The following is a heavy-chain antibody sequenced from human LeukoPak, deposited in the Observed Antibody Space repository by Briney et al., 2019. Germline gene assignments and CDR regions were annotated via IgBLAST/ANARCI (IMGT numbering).Heavy chain of an antibody. J-gene: IGHJ4*02. V-gene: IGHV3-48*03. CDR2: ISNSGNTI. CDR1: GFIFSVYE. Sequence: GGSLRLSCAASGFIFSVYEMNWVRQAPGKGLEWVSYISNSGNTIYYADSVNGRFTISRDNAKNSLYLQMNSLIADDTAVYYCTSNFNIYWGQGTLVTVSS. CDR3: TSNFNIY. D-gene: IGHD1-1*01.